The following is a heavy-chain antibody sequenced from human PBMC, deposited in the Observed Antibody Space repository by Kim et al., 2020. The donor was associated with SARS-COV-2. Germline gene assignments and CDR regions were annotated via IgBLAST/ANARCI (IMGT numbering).Heavy chain of an antibody. J-gene: IGHJ6*02. CDR2: ISSNGGST. CDR1: GFTFSSYA. D-gene: IGHD6-13*01. CDR3: VKGGIYDIAAAGNYYYYGMDV. V-gene: IGHV3-64D*06. Sequence: GGSLRLSCSASGFTFSSYAMHWVRQAPGKGLEYVSPISSNGGSTYYADSVKGRFTISRDNSKNTLYLQMSSLRAEDTAVYYCVKGGIYDIAAAGNYYYYGMDVWGQGTTVTVSS.